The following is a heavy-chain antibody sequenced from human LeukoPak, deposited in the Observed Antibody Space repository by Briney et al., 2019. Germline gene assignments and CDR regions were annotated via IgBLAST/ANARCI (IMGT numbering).Heavy chain of an antibody. CDR2: INPNSGGT. CDR1: GYTFTGHY. Sequence: ASVKVSCKASGYTFTGHYIHWVRQAPGQGLEWMGWINPNSGGTNYAQKFQGRVTMTRDTSISTAYMELSRLRSDDTAVYYCARRRYYDILTGYSYYFDYWGQGTLVTVSS. D-gene: IGHD3-9*01. V-gene: IGHV1-2*02. J-gene: IGHJ4*02. CDR3: ARRRYYDILTGYSYYFDY.